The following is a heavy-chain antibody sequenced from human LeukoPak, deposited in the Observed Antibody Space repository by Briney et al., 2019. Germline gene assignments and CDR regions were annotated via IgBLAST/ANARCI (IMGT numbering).Heavy chain of an antibody. Sequence: TGRSLRLSCAASGFTVSSNYMSWVRQAPGKGLEWVSVIYSGGSTYYADSVKGRFTISRDNSKNTLYLQMNSLRAEDTAVYYCARVGSVAAAGIRDYWGQGTLVTVSS. D-gene: IGHD6-13*01. CDR2: IYSGGST. CDR1: GFTVSSNY. CDR3: ARVGSVAAAGIRDY. J-gene: IGHJ4*02. V-gene: IGHV3-53*01.